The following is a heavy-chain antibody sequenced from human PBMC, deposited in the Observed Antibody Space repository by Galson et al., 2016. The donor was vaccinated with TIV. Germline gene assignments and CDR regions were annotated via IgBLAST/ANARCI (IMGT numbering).Heavy chain of an antibody. Sequence: CAISGDSVSSHSAAWNWLRQSPSRGLEWLGRTFYRSKWYNDYAPSVKSRITINPDTSKNQFSLKLSSVTAADTAVYYCATYCSSTTCLFDPWGQGTLVTVSS. D-gene: IGHD2-2*01. J-gene: IGHJ5*02. V-gene: IGHV6-1*01. CDR2: TFYRSKWYN. CDR3: ATYCSSTTCLFDP. CDR1: GDSVSSHSAA.